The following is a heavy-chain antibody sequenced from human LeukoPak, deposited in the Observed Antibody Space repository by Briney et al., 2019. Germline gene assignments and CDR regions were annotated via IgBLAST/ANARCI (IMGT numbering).Heavy chain of an antibody. D-gene: IGHD4-17*01. CDR3: ARARGYGDYSDAFDI. J-gene: IGHJ3*02. Sequence: PSETLSLTCTVSGGSISSYYWSWIRQPPGKGLEWIGYIYYSGSTNYNPSLKSRVTISVDTSKNQFSLKLSSVTAADTAVYYCARARGYGDYSDAFDIWGQGTMVTVSS. V-gene: IGHV4-59*12. CDR1: GGSISSYY. CDR2: IYYSGST.